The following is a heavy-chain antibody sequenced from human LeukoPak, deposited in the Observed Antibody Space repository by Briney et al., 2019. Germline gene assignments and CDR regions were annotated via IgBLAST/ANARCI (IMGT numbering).Heavy chain of an antibody. J-gene: IGHJ3*02. V-gene: IGHV1-24*01. CDR3: ATDTIADEKGVNAFDI. CDR1: GYTLTELS. D-gene: IGHD2-21*01. Sequence: ASVKVSCKVSGYTLTELSMHWVRQAPGKGLEWMGGFDPEDGETIYAQKFQGRVTMTEDTSTDTAYMELSSLRSEDTAVYYCATDTIADEKGVNAFDIWGQGTMVTVSS. CDR2: FDPEDGET.